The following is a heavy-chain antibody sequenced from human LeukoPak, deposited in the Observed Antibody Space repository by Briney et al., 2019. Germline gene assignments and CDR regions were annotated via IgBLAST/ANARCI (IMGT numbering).Heavy chain of an antibody. CDR2: INWNGGST. Sequence: PGGSLRLSCAASGFTFDDYGMSWVRQAPGKGLEWVSGINWNGGSTGYADSVKGRFTISRDNAKNSLYLRMNSLRAEDTALYHCARHFSSGWYYFDYWGQGTLVTVSS. J-gene: IGHJ4*02. CDR1: GFTFDDYG. V-gene: IGHV3-20*01. D-gene: IGHD6-19*01. CDR3: ARHFSSGWYYFDY.